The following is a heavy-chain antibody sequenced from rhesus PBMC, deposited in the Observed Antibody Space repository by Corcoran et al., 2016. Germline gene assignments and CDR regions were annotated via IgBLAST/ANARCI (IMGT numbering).Heavy chain of an antibody. J-gene: IGHJ4*01. V-gene: IGHV1-111*02. CDR3: ATAAFDY. CDR1: GYTFIDYY. CDR2: VNPEEGAD. Sequence: EVQLVQSGAEVKKPGASVKISCKASGYTFIDYYLNWVRQVPGKGLEWMGRVNPEEGADKPAHKFQDRVTITPETSTDTAYMELNSLRSEDTALYYCATAAFDYWGQGVPVTVSS.